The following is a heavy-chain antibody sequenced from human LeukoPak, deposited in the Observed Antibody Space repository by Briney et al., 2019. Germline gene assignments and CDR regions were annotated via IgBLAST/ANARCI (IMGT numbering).Heavy chain of an antibody. D-gene: IGHD2-15*01. CDR1: GGSFSGNY. Sequence: SETLSLTCAVYGGSFSGNYCSWIRQPPGKGLEWIGEINHSGSTNYNPSLKSRVTISVDTSKNQFSLKLSSVTAADTAVYYCARDPLYCSGGSCYPGDYYYYYGMDVWGKGTTVTVSS. V-gene: IGHV4-34*01. J-gene: IGHJ6*04. CDR2: INHSGST. CDR3: ARDPLYCSGGSCYPGDYYYYYGMDV.